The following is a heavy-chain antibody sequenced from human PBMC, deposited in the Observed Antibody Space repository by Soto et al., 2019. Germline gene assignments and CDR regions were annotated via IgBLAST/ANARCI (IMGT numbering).Heavy chain of an antibody. CDR1: GYTFTSYG. Sequence: ASVKVSCKASGYTFTSYGFTWVRQRPGQGLEWVGWGSTYNGNTKYAQKVQGRLTMITDTTTSNANTELTSLRSAAKTQEYCGRTTVTASYYYMDVWGKGSTVTVSS. D-gene: IGHD4-17*01. CDR3: GRTTVTASYYYMDV. J-gene: IGHJ6*03. V-gene: IGHV1-18*01. CDR2: GSTYNGNT.